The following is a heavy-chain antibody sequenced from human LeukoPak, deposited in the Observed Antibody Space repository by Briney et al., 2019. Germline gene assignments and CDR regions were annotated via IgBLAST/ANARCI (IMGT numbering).Heavy chain of an antibody. CDR1: GYTLTELS. J-gene: IGHJ4*02. CDR2: FDPEDGET. D-gene: IGHD3-9*01. Sequence: ASAKVSCEVSGYTLTELSMHWVRQAPGKGLEWMGGFDPEDGETICAQKFQGRVTMTEDTSTDTAYMELSSLRSEDTAVYYCARGGALYYDIWDWGQGTLVTVSS. CDR3: ARGGALYYDIWD. V-gene: IGHV1-24*01.